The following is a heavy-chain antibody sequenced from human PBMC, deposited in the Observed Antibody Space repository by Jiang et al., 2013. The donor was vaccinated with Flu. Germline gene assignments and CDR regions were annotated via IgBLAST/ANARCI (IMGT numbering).Heavy chain of an antibody. CDR3: AKGPQYFQQ. J-gene: IGHJ1*01. Sequence: VQLLESGGGLVQPGGSLRLSCAASGFTFSSYAMSWVRQAPGKGLEWVSHSIGSGDSTYYADSVKGRFTISRDNSKNTLYLQMNSLRAEDSAVYYCAKGPQYFQQWGQGTLVTVSS. V-gene: IGHV3-23*01. CDR2: SIGSGDST. CDR1: GFTFSSYA.